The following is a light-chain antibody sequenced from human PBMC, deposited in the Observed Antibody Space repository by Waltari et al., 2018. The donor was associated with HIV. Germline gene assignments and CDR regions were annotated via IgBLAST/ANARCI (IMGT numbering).Light chain of an antibody. V-gene: IGLV2-8*01. Sequence: QSALTQPPSASGSPGQSVTISCTGTNRDIGGYNYVSWYPQHPGKAPKLVISEVTKRPAGVPGRFSGSKSGTTASLTVSGLQAEDEADYYCSSYANKNGFYVVFGGGTRLTVL. J-gene: IGLJ2*01. CDR3: SSYANKNGFYVV. CDR2: EVT. CDR1: NRDIGGYNY.